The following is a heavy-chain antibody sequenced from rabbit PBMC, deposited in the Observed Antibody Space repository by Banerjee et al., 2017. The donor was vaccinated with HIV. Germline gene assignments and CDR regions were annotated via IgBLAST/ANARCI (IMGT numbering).Heavy chain of an antibody. CDR2: IDAGSSGRT. CDR1: GFSFSSSYY. CDR3: TREGDL. Sequence: QSLEESGGDLVKPGASLTLTCTASGFSFSSSYYMCWVRQAPGKGLEWIACIDAGSSGRTAYANWAKGRFTISKTSSTTVTLQMTSLTAADTATYFCTREGDLWGPGTLVTVS. V-gene: IGHV1S40*01. J-gene: IGHJ6*01.